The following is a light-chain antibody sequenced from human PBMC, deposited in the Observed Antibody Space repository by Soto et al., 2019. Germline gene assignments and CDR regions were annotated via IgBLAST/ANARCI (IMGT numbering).Light chain of an antibody. CDR2: GAS. CDR3: QQYNNWPPIT. J-gene: IGKJ5*01. CDR1: QSVSSSY. V-gene: IGKV3-15*01. Sequence: EVVVTQSPVTLSLSPGERATLSCRASQSVSSSYLAWYQQKPGQAPRLLIYGASTRATGIPARFSGSGSGTEFTLTISSLQSEDFAVYYCQQYNNWPPITFGQGTRLEIK.